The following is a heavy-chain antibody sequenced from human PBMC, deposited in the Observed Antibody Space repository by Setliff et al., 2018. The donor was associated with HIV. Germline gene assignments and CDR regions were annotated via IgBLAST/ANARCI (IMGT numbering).Heavy chain of an antibody. CDR1: GFTFTNYW. J-gene: IGHJ4*02. V-gene: IGHV3-7*01. CDR2: IHKGGSEK. CDR3: ARVADGYNSYFDY. Sequence: GGSLRLSCAASGFTFTNYWMSWVRQSPGKGLEWVANIHKGGSEKYYVDSVKGRFTMSRDNAKNSLFLQMHSLRAEDKAVYYCARVADGYNSYFDYWGQGTVVTVSS. D-gene: IGHD5-18*01.